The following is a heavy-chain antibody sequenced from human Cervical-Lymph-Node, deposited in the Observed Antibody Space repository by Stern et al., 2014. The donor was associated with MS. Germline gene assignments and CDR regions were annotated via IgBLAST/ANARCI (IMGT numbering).Heavy chain of an antibody. D-gene: IGHD6-13*01. J-gene: IGHJ4*02. Sequence: VQLEESGPGLVKPSQTLSLTCTVSGGSISSAGYYWSWLRQHPGKGLEWIGYIYYNGNTDYSSSLKSRVNISVDTSKNQFSLKLTSVTAADTAEYYCTTSLYASTWSRWGQGALVTVSS. CDR1: GGSISSAGYY. CDR2: IYYNGNT. CDR3: TTSLYASTWSR. V-gene: IGHV4-31*03.